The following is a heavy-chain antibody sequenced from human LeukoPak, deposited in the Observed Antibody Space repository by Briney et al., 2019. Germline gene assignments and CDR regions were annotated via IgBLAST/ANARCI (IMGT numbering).Heavy chain of an antibody. CDR3: ARVRVGGTNYFDS. V-gene: IGHV3-7*04. D-gene: IGHD1-26*01. J-gene: IGHJ4*02. Sequence: GGSLRLSCAASRFIFTSYWMSWVRQAPGKGLEWVANINYGGSEKYYIDSVKGRFTISRDNAKNSLYLQMNSLRAEDTAVYYCARVRVGGTNYFDSWGQGTLVTVSS. CDR1: RFIFTSYW. CDR2: INYGGSEK.